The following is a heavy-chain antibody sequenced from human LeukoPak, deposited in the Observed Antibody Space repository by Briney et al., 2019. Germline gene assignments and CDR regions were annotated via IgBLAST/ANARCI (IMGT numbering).Heavy chain of an antibody. J-gene: IGHJ6*03. V-gene: IGHV4-39*01. D-gene: IGHD3-3*01. CDR2: IYYSGTT. Sequence: SETLSLTCTVSSGSISSSHYYWDWIRQPPGKGLEWIGTIYYSGTTYYNPSLESRATISVDASKNQFYLMLNSVTAADTAVHYCARQISDYYYYYIDVWGKGTTVTVSS. CDR3: ARQISDYYYYYIDV. CDR1: SGSISSSHYY.